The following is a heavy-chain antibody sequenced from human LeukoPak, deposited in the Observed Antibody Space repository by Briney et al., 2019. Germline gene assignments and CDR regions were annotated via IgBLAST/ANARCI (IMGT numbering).Heavy chain of an antibody. V-gene: IGHV3-30*04. CDR1: GFTFSSYA. CDR2: ISYDGSNK. J-gene: IGHJ3*02. Sequence: GGSLRLSCAASGFTFSSYAMHWVRQAPGKGLEWVAVISYDGSNKYYADSVKGRFTISRDNSKNTLYLQMNSLRAEDTAVYYCAKDQAQHTYGSGSYHAFDIWGQGTMVTVSS. D-gene: IGHD3-10*01. CDR3: AKDQAQHTYGSGSYHAFDI.